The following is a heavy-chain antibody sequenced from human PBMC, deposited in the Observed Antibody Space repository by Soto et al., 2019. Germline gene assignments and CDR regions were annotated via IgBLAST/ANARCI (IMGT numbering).Heavy chain of an antibody. Sequence: GASVKVSCKASGGTFSSYAISWVRQAPGQGLEWMGGIIPIFGTANYAQKFQGRVTITADESTSTAYMELSSLRSEDTAVYYCARVKIGSSGYQQYYFDYWGQGTLVTVSS. CDR3: ARVKIGSSGYQQYYFDY. V-gene: IGHV1-69*13. D-gene: IGHD3-22*01. CDR2: IIPIFGTA. J-gene: IGHJ4*02. CDR1: GGTFSSYA.